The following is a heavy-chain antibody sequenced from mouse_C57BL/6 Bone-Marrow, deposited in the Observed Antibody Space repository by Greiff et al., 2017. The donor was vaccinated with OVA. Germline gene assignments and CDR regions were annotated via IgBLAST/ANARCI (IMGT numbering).Heavy chain of an antibody. CDR3: ARPLTGKTYYFDY. D-gene: IGHD4-1*01. Sequence: QVQLQQPGAELVRPGSSVKLSCKASGYTFTSYWMDWVKQRPGQGLEWIGNIYPSDSETHYNQKFKDKATLTVDKSSSTAYMQLSSLTSEDSAVXYCARPLTGKTYYFDYWGQGTTLTVSS. V-gene: IGHV1-61*01. CDR1: GYTFTSYW. J-gene: IGHJ2*01. CDR2: IYPSDSET.